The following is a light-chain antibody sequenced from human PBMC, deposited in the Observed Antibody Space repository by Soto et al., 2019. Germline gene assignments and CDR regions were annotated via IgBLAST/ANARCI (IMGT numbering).Light chain of an antibody. CDR1: QSVSGW. CDR3: LQLDSYPRT. CDR2: EAS. Sequence: DIQMTQSPSTLSASVGDTVTVTCRASQSVSGWLAWYQQKPGKAPNLLIYEASTLQSGVPSRFSGSGSGTEFTLSVSSLQPEDFATYYCLQLDSYPRTFGQGTKVEVK. V-gene: IGKV1-5*01. J-gene: IGKJ1*01.